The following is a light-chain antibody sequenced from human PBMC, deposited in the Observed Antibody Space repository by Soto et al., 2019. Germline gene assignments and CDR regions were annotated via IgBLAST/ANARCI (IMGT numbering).Light chain of an antibody. CDR3: SSFTSSGTRV. V-gene: IGLV2-14*01. CDR1: SSDIGGYNY. CDR2: DVN. Sequence: QSALTQPASVSGSPGQSITISCTGTSSDIGGYNYVSWFQQHPDKAPKLMIYDVNGRPSGVSSRFSGSKSGNTASLTISGLQAEDEADYYRSSFTSSGTRVFGTGTKVTVL. J-gene: IGLJ1*01.